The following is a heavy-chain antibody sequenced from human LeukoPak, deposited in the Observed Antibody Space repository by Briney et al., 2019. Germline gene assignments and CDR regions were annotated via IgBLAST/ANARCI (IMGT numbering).Heavy chain of an antibody. J-gene: IGHJ3*02. D-gene: IGHD3-16*01. V-gene: IGHV3-48*01. Sequence: GGSLRLSCAASGFTFSSYGMTWVRQTPGKGLEWVSYISSSSSTIYYADSVKGRFTISRDNAKNSLYLQLNSLRAEDTAVYYCTRRGAASDAFDIWGQGTMVTVSS. CDR1: GFTFSSYG. CDR3: TRRGAASDAFDI. CDR2: ISSSSSTI.